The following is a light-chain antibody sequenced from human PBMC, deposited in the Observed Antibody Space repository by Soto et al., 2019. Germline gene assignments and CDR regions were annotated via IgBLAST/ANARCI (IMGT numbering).Light chain of an antibody. CDR3: QQYGSSSWT. J-gene: IGKJ1*01. CDR1: QSISSW. Sequence: DIQMTQSPSTLSASVGDRVTITCRASQSISSWLAWYQQKPGKAPKLLIFKASTLESGVPSRFSGSGSGTDFTLTISRLEPEDFVVYYCQQYGSSSWTFGQGTKVDIK. CDR2: KAS. V-gene: IGKV1-5*03.